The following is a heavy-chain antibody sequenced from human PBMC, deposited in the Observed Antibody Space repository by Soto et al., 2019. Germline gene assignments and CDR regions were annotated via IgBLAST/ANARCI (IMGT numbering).Heavy chain of an antibody. CDR2: ISDAGSKR. D-gene: IGHD6-19*01. CDR3: AKGRVHASDWYRIFGH. J-gene: IGHJ4*02. Sequence: QVQLVEYGGGVVPPGRSLRLSCAASGFAFSTFGLHWVRQAPGKGLEWVALISDAGSKRYYADSVKGRFTISRDDSQSTLYLPMDSLRTDDTAVYYCAKGRVHASDWYRIFGHWGQGTLVQVSS. V-gene: IGHV3-30*18. CDR1: GFAFSTFG.